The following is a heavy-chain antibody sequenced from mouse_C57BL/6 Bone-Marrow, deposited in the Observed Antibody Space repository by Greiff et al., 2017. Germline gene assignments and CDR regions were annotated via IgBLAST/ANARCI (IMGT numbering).Heavy chain of an antibody. CDR2: IRLKSDNYAT. Sequence: EVQLQQSGGGLVQPGGSMKLSCVASGFTFSNYWMNWVRQSPEKGLEWVAQIRLKSDNYATHYAESVKGRFTISRDDSKSSVYLQMNTLKAEDTGIYYCIYYGYDVHYWGQGTTLTVSS. CDR1: GFTFSNYW. J-gene: IGHJ2*01. CDR3: IYYGYDVHY. D-gene: IGHD2-2*01. V-gene: IGHV6-3*01.